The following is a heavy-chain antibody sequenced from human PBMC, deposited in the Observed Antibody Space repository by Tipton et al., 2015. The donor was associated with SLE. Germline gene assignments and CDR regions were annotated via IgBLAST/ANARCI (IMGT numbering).Heavy chain of an antibody. J-gene: IGHJ6*02. CDR2: ISSSSSYT. CDR3: ARAARGMDV. V-gene: IGHV3-11*06. Sequence: TLSLTCAVYGGSFSGYYWSWIRQAPGKGLEWVSYISSSSSYTNYADSVKGRFTISRDNAKNSLYLQMNSLRAEDTAVYYCARAARGMDVWGQGTTVTVSS. CDR1: GGSFSGYY.